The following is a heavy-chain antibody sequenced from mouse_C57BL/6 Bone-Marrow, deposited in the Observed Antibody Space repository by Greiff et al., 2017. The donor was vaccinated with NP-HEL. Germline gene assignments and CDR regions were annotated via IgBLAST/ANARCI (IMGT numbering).Heavy chain of an antibody. CDR1: GYTFTSYW. J-gene: IGHJ2*01. D-gene: IGHD1-1*01. Sequence: QVHVKQPGAELVKPGASVKLSCKASGYTFTSYWMHWVKQRPGQGLEWIGMIHPNSGSTNYNEKFKSKATLTVDKSSSTAYMQLSSLTSEDSAVYYCARRADYYGTWRDYFDYWGQGTTLTVSS. V-gene: IGHV1-64*01. CDR2: IHPNSGST. CDR3: ARRADYYGTWRDYFDY.